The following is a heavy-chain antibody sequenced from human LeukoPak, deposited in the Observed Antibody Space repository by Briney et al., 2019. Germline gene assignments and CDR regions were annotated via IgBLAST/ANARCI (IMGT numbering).Heavy chain of an antibody. CDR1: GFTFSSYA. V-gene: IGHV3-23*01. Sequence: GGSLRLSCAASGFTFSSYAMSWVRQAPGKGLEWVSAISGSAGNTYYADSVKGRFTISRDNSKNTLYLQVNSLRVEDTAVYYCAELGITMIGGVWGKGTTVTISS. J-gene: IGHJ6*04. CDR2: ISGSAGNT. CDR3: AELGITMIGGV. D-gene: IGHD3-10*02.